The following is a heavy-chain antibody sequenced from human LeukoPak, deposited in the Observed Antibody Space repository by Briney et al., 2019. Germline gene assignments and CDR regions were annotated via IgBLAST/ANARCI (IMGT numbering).Heavy chain of an antibody. J-gene: IGHJ4*02. CDR1: GFTLSGYS. V-gene: IGHV3-48*01. CDR2: ISSSGTI. Sequence: HPGGSLRLSCAASGFTLSGYSMNWVRQAPGKGLEWVSFISSSGTIYYADSVKGRFTISRDSAKNSLYLHMNSLRAEDTAVYYCARRFEYWGQGTLVAVSS. CDR3: ARRFEY.